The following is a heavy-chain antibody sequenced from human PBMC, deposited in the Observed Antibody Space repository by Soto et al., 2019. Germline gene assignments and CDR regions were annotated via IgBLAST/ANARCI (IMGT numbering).Heavy chain of an antibody. CDR1: GFTFSKFW. V-gene: IGHV3-7*05. D-gene: IGHD2-2*01. CDR2: IKQDGSEK. J-gene: IGHJ4*02. Sequence: GGSLRLSCVASGFTFSKFWMSWVRQAPGKGLEWVATIKQDGSEKYYVDSVKGRFTISRDNAKNSLFLQMNYLRAEDTAVYFCASRYLEYCTSATCSAPYDYWGQGTLVTVSS. CDR3: ASRYLEYCTSATCSAPYDY.